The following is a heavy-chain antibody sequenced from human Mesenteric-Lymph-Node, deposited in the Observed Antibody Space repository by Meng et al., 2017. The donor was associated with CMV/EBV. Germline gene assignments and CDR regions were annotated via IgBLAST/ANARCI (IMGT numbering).Heavy chain of an antibody. CDR3: ARAVVVVAALDY. CDR2: IKQDGSEK. V-gene: IGHV3-7*01. J-gene: IGHJ4*02. Sequence: GESLKISCAASGFNLSSYAKTWVRQAPGKGLEWVANIKQDGSEKYYVDSVKGRFTISRDNAKNSLYLQMNSLRAEDTAVYYCARAVVVVAALDYWGQGTLVTVSS. CDR1: GFNLSSYA. D-gene: IGHD2-15*01.